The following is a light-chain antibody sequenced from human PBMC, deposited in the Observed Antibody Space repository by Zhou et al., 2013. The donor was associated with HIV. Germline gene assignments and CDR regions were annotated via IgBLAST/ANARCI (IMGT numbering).Light chain of an antibody. CDR1: QNVSASS. Sequence: EIVLTQSPGTLSLSPGERASLSCRASQNVSASSLAWYQQKPGQAPRLLIYDASNRATGIPARFSGSGSGTDFTLTISSLEPEDFAVYYCQQRSNWPPTFGGGTKVEIK. CDR3: QQRSNWPPT. J-gene: IGKJ4*01. CDR2: DAS. V-gene: IGKV3-11*01.